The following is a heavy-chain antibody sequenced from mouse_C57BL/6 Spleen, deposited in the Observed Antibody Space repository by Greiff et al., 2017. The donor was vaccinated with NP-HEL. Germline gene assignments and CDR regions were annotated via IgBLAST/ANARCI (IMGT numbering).Heavy chain of an antibody. V-gene: IGHV1-50*01. Sequence: VQLQQPGAELVKPGASVKLSCKASGYTFTSYWMQWVKQRPGQGLEWIGEIDPSDSYTNYNQKFKGKATLTVDTSSSTAYMQLSSLTSEDSAVYYCAREGQLRLLWFAYWCQGTLVTVSA. CDR3: AREGQLRLLWFAY. J-gene: IGHJ3*01. CDR2: IDPSDSYT. D-gene: IGHD3-2*02. CDR1: GYTFTSYW.